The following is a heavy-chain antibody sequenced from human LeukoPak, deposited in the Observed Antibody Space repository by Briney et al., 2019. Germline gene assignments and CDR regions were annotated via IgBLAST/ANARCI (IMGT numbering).Heavy chain of an antibody. CDR2: IYSGGST. D-gene: IGHD3-22*01. CDR1: GFTVSSNY. CDR3: AKDRRDYYDSSGYPEAHYFDY. J-gene: IGHJ4*02. Sequence: PGGSLRLSCAASGFTVSSNYMSWVRQAPGKGLEWVSVIYSGGSTYYADSVKGRFTISRDNSKNKLYLQMNSLRAEDTAVYYCAKDRRDYYDSSGYPEAHYFDYWGQGTLVTVSS. V-gene: IGHV3-66*01.